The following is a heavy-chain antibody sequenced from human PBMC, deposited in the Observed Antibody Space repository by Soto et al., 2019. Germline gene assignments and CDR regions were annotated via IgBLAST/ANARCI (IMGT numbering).Heavy chain of an antibody. J-gene: IGHJ6*02. CDR3: ATDSSGWYNYYYYGMDV. Sequence: QVQLQQWGAGLLKPSETLSLTCAVYGGSFSGYYWSWIRQPPGKGLEWIGEINHSGSTNYNPSLKSRVTISVDTSKNQFSLKLSSVTAADTAVYYCATDSSGWYNYYYYGMDVWGQGTTVTVSS. CDR1: GGSFSGYY. D-gene: IGHD6-19*01. V-gene: IGHV4-34*01. CDR2: INHSGST.